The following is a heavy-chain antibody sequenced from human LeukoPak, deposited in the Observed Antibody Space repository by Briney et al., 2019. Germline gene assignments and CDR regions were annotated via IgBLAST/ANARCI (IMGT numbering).Heavy chain of an antibody. CDR1: RLTFNSNA. CDR3: ASHAHDYNSSGYFDS. D-gene: IGHD3-22*01. J-gene: IGHJ4*02. Sequence: GGSLRLSCVVSRLTFNSNAMYWVRQAPGKGLEWVSGISVSGGSEYYADSVKGRFSVSRDNSKHTVYLQMNSLRAEDTAVYFCASHAHDYNSSGYFDSWGQGALVTVSS. CDR2: ISVSGGSE. V-gene: IGHV3-23*01.